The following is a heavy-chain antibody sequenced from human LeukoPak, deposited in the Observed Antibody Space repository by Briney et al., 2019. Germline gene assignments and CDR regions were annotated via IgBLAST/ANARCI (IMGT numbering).Heavy chain of an antibody. J-gene: IGHJ4*02. CDR3: ARDFLFGLGSYYNGWTGYFDY. D-gene: IGHD3-10*01. CDR2: INPDGSTT. Sequence: GGSLRLSCAASGFTFSRYWIHWVRQAPGKGLEWVSRINPDGSTTTYADSVKGRFTISRDNVKNTVYLQMNSLRAEDTAVYYCARDFLFGLGSYYNGWTGYFDYWGQGTLVTVSS. V-gene: IGHV3-74*01. CDR1: GFTFSRYW.